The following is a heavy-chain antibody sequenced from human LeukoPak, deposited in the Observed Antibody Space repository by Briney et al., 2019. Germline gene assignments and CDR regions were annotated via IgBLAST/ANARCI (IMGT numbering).Heavy chain of an antibody. CDR2: IYTSGST. J-gene: IGHJ4*02. Sequence: PSETLSLTCTVSGGSISSYYWSWIRQPAGKGLEWIGRIYTSGSTNYNPSLKSRVTMSVDTSKNQFSLKLSSVTAADTAVYYCARDRAVDCSGGSCYERYFDYWGQGTLVTVSS. CDR3: ARDRAVDCSGGSCYERYFDY. CDR1: GGSISSYY. V-gene: IGHV4-4*07. D-gene: IGHD2-15*01.